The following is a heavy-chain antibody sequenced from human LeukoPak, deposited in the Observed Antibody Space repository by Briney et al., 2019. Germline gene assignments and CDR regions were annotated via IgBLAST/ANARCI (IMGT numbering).Heavy chain of an antibody. CDR1: RYTFTSNY. J-gene: IGHJ4*02. Sequence: ASVKVSCKASRYTFTSNYIHWVRQAPGQGLEWMGMIYPRDGSTSYAQKFQGRVTVTRDTYTSTVHMELSGLRSEDTAVYYCARDQEGFVYWGQGTLVTVSS. CDR2: IYPRDGST. CDR3: ARDQEGFVY. V-gene: IGHV1-46*01.